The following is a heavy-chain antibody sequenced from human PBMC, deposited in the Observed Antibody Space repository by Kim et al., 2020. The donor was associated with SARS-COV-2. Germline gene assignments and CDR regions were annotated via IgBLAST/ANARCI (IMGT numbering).Heavy chain of an antibody. CDR3: ARGGLLEWLSPFDY. J-gene: IGHJ4*02. V-gene: IGHV3-30*01. D-gene: IGHD3-3*01. Sequence: EDSVTGRFTIARATSKTTVYLQMNSLRAEERAVYYCARGGLLEWLSPFDYWGQGTLVTVSS.